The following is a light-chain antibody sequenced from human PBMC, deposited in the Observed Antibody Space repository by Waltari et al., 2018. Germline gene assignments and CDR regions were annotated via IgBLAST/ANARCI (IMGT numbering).Light chain of an antibody. J-gene: IGLJ1*01. CDR3: SAWDYNLNAYV. CDR2: RDN. V-gene: IGLV10-54*04. CDR1: NNKVGNQG. Sequence: QAGLTQPPSVSKGLRQTATLPGTGKNNKVGNQGPAWLQQRQGHPPKHLSHRDNARPSGISERFSASRSGNTASLTITGLQPEDEADYYCSAWDYNLNAYVFGTGTKVTVL.